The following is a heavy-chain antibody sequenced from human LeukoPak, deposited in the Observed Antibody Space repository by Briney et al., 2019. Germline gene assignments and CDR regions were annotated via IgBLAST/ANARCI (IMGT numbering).Heavy chain of an antibody. CDR2: IRYDGSNE. D-gene: IGHD5-12*01. Sequence: GGSLRLSCATSGFTFSSNGLHWVRQAPGKGLEWVAFIRYDGSNEYYADSVKGRFTISRDNSKNTLYLQMNSLRTEDTAEYYCAKTGYSGSAYGTWYFDYWGQGTLVTVSS. CDR3: AKTGYSGSAYGTWYFDY. CDR1: GFTFSSNG. V-gene: IGHV3-30*02. J-gene: IGHJ4*02.